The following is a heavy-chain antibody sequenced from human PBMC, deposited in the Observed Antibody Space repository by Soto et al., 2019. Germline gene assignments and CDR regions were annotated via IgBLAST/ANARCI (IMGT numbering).Heavy chain of an antibody. Sequence: PSETLSLTCTVSGGSISSENFFWSWIRQPPGEGLEWIGYIYYRGSTYYNPSLESRLTLLVYTSKNQFSLKLRSVTAADTAVYSCARVAIACPRSSCYNHYYYRLDVWGPGT. CDR3: ARVAIACPRSSCYNHYYYRLDV. J-gene: IGHJ6*02. CDR1: GGSISSENFF. D-gene: IGHD2-2*02. CDR2: IYYRGST. V-gene: IGHV4-30-4*01.